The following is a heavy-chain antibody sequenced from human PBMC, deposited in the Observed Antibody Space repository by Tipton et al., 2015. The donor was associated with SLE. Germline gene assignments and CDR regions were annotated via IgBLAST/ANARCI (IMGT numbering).Heavy chain of an antibody. CDR1: GATISTHY. CDR2: LYHTGTS. V-gene: IGHV4-4*08. CDR3: ARGKTRVEY. D-gene: IGHD1-14*01. Sequence: TLSLTCTVSGATISTHYWSWIRKSPGNRLEWIGTLYHTGTSAYNPSLKSRVTISVDTSKNQVSLKLNSVTAADTAVYYCARGKTRVEYWGQGTLVTVSS. J-gene: IGHJ4*02.